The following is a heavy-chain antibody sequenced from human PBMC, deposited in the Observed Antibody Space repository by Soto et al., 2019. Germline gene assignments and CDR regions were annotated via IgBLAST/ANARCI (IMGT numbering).Heavy chain of an antibody. D-gene: IGHD1-26*01. CDR3: ARVREWLVGATTYYYYYGMDV. Sequence: ASVKVSCKASGYTFTSYAMHWVRQAPGQRLEWMGWINAGNGNTKYSQKFQGRVTITRDTSASTAYMELSSLRSEDTAVYYCARVREWLVGATTYYYYYGMDVWGQGTTVTVSS. CDR2: INAGNGNT. CDR1: GYTFTSYA. V-gene: IGHV1-3*01. J-gene: IGHJ6*02.